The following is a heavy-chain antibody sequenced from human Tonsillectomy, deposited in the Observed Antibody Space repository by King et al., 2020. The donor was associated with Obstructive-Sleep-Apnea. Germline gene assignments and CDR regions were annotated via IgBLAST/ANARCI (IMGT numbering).Heavy chain of an antibody. V-gene: IGHV3-43D*03. Sequence: VQLVESGGVVVQPGGSLRLSCAASGFTFDDYVMHWVRQAPGKGLEWVSFISWDGGSTYYADSVKGRFTISRDNSKNSLYLQMKSLRAEDTAMYYCAKDGVDTAMVSGYYFDYWGQGTLVTVSS. CDR1: GFTFDDYV. CDR3: AKDGVDTAMVSGYYFDY. CDR2: ISWDGGST. D-gene: IGHD5-18*01. J-gene: IGHJ4*02.